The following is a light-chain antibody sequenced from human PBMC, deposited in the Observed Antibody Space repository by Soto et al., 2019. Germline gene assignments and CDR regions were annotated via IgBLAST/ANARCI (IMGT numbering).Light chain of an antibody. Sequence: TQSPGTLSLSPRERATLSCRTSQIVSSTYLAWFQQKPGQAPRLLIYGASTRATGIPDRFSGTGSGTDFTLTISRLEPEDFAVYYCQQYGSSPQTFGQGTKVDIK. J-gene: IGKJ1*01. CDR3: QQYGSSPQT. CDR2: GAS. V-gene: IGKV3-20*01. CDR1: QIVSSTY.